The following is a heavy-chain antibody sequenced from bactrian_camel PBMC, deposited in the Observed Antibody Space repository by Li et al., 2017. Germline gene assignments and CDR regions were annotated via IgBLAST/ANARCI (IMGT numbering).Heavy chain of an antibody. J-gene: IGHJ4*01. CDR2: LASDGST. CDR3: AAYSRIGSEASPCDVNTIATIGPYNY. D-gene: IGHD4*01. V-gene: IGHV3S57*01. CDR1: GHTGRMYC. Sequence: HVQLVESGGGLVQAGGSLRLSCGSSSGHTGRMYCMAWFRLAPGKEREGVVALASDGSTWYADSVKGRFTISKDDLKDTLYLQMNSLKPEDTDTYYCAAYSRIGSEASPCDVNTIATIGPYNYWGKGTQ.